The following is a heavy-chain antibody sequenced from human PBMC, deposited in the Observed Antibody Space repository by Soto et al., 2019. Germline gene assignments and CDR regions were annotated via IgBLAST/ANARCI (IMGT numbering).Heavy chain of an antibody. CDR2: IIPIFGTA. V-gene: IGHV1-69*13. CDR3: AREVAAAGTNWFDP. Sequence: SVKVSCKASGGTFSSYAISWVRQAPGQGLEWTGGIIPIFGTANYAQKFQGRVTITADESTSTAYMELSSLRSEDTAVYYCAREVAAAGTNWFDPWGQGTLVTVS. D-gene: IGHD6-13*01. CDR1: GGTFSSYA. J-gene: IGHJ5*02.